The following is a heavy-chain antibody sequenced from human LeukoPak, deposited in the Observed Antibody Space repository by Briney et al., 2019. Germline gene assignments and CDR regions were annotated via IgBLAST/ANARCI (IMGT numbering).Heavy chain of an antibody. D-gene: IGHD4-17*01. V-gene: IGHV1-3*03. CDR1: GYTFTSYA. J-gene: IGHJ3*02. CDR3: ARDRAPKTVTSEVDAFDI. Sequence: ASVKVSCKASGYTFTSYALHWVRQAPGQRLEWMGWINAGNGNTEYSQEFQGRVTITRDTSASTAYMELSSLRSEDMAVYYCARDRAPKTVTSEVDAFDIWGQGTMVTVSS. CDR2: INAGNGNT.